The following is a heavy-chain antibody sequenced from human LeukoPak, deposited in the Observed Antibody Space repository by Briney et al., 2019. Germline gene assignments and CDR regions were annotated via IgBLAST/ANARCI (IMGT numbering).Heavy chain of an antibody. CDR1: GGSISSSYYY. Sequence: SETLSLTCTVSGGSISSSYYYWGWIRQPPGKGLEWIGSIYYSGSTYYNPSLKSRVTISVDTSKNQFSLKLTSVTAADTAVYYCARHVVSGLRYFPFDPWGQGTLVTVSS. D-gene: IGHD3-9*01. V-gene: IGHV4-39*01. J-gene: IGHJ5*02. CDR3: ARHVVSGLRYFPFDP. CDR2: IYYSGST.